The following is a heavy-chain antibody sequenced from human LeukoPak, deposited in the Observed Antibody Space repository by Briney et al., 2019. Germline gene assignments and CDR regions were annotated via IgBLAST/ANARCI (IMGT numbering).Heavy chain of an antibody. V-gene: IGHV4-61*01. CDR1: GGSVSSGSYS. Sequence: SETLSLTCTVSGGSVSSGSYSWSWIRQPPGKGLEWIGYIYYSGSTNYNPSLKSRVTISVDTSKNQFSLKLSSVTAADTAVYYCARAGYSYDYGFDYWGQGTLISVSS. CDR2: IYYSGST. J-gene: IGHJ4*02. CDR3: ARAGYSYDYGFDY. D-gene: IGHD5-18*01.